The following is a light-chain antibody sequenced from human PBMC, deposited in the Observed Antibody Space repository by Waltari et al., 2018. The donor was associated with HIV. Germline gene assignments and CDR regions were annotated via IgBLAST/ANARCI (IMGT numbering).Light chain of an antibody. CDR2: DLN. CDR1: SKDVGADNY. V-gene: IGLV2-11*01. Sequence: QSALTQSRSVSGSPGQSITISCTGTSKDVGADNYVSWYQQHPGRAPKLLIYDLNRRPSGVPDRFSGSKSGNTASLSISGLQAEDEADYYCCSSAGRDIFVFGTGTKVTVL. J-gene: IGLJ1*01. CDR3: CSSAGRDIFV.